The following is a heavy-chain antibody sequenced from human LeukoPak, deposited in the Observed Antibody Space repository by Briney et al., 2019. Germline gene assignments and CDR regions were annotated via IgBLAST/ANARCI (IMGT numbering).Heavy chain of an antibody. CDR2: IYTSGST. V-gene: IGHV4-61*02. J-gene: IGHJ3*02. CDR1: GGSISSGSYY. CDR3: ARDVFPSMVRGVTAPLNAFDI. D-gene: IGHD3-10*01. Sequence: PSETLSLTCTVSGGSISSGSYYWSWIRQPPGKGLEWIGRIYTSGSTNYNPSLKSRVTISVDTSKNQFSLKLSSVTAADTAVYYCARDVFPSMVRGVTAPLNAFDIWGQGTMVTVSS.